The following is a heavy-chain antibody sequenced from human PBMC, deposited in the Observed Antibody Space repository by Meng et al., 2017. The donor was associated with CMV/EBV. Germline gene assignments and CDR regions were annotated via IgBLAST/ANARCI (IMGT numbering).Heavy chain of an antibody. CDR2: IDTDGSTI. V-gene: IGHV3-74*01. J-gene: IGHJ4*02. CDR3: ARDLSGERDY. CDR1: GFSFSNYW. Sequence: ELQVGEAGGRFVRAGGSLRLSGAAAGFSFSNYWMHWVRQVPGKGLVWVSRIDTDGSTINYADSVKGRFTISRDNTKNTLYLQMNSLRVEDTAMYYCARDLSGERDYWGQGTLVTVSS. D-gene: IGHD1-26*01.